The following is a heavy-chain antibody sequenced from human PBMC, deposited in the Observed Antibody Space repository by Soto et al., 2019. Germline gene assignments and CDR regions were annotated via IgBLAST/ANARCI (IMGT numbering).Heavy chain of an antibody. CDR3: ARTSYYDSSGYYGMDV. Sequence: SETLSLTCTVSGGSISSRNWWTWVRQSPGKGLEWIGEIHHSGSTNYNPSLKSRVTISVDNSKNQFSLKLTSVTAADTAVYYCARTSYYDSSGYYGMDVWGQGTTVT. CDR2: IHHSGST. CDR1: GGSISSRNW. J-gene: IGHJ6*02. D-gene: IGHD3-22*01. V-gene: IGHV4-4*02.